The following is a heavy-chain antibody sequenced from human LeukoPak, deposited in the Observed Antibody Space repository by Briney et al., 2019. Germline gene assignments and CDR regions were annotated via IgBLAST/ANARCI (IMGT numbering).Heavy chain of an antibody. CDR2: ISYDGSNK. CDR1: GFTFSSYG. J-gene: IGHJ4*02. D-gene: IGHD3-10*01. CDR3: AKKTPRPERFGKYYFDY. V-gene: IGHV3-30*18. Sequence: HPGRSLRLSCAASGFTFSSYGMHWVRQAPGKGLEWVAVISYDGSNKYYADSVKGRFTISRDNSKNTLYLQMNSLRAEDTAVYYWAKKTPRPERFGKYYFDYWGQGTLVTVSS.